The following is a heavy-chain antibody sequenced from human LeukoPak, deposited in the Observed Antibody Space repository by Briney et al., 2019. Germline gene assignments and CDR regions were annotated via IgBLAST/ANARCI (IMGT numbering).Heavy chain of an antibody. CDR2: TGGSDDNT. V-gene: IGHV3-23*01. CDR3: TRDLMTGFSSGWYLAY. CDR1: GFSFNGYA. D-gene: IGHD6-19*01. J-gene: IGHJ4*02. Sequence: GGSLRLSCEGSGFSFNGYAMSWVRQAPGKGLEWVAVTGGSDDNTHYADSVKGRFSISRDTSENRLFLQMNSLRPDDSALYYCTRDLMTGFSSGWYLAYWGQGTLVTVSS.